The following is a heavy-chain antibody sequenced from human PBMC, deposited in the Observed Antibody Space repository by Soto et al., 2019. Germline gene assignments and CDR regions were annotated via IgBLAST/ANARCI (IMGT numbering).Heavy chain of an antibody. Sequence: PGGSLRLSCAASGFTFSSYGMNWVRQAPGKGLEWVSYISSSSSSIYYADSVKGRFTISRDNAKNSLYLQMNSLRDEETAVYYCARYCSGGSCYPTHNHYAMDVWGQGTTVTVSS. J-gene: IGHJ6*02. CDR2: ISSSSSSI. CDR1: GFTFSSYG. V-gene: IGHV3-48*02. CDR3: ARYCSGGSCYPTHNHYAMDV. D-gene: IGHD2-15*01.